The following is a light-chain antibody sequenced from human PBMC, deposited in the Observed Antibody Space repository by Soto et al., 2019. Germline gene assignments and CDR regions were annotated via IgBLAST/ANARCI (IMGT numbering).Light chain of an antibody. V-gene: IGKV1-5*01. CDR3: QQYNSYSQT. CDR1: QSISSW. J-gene: IGKJ1*01. CDR2: DAF. Sequence: DIQMTQSPSTLSASVGDRVTITCRASQSISSWLAWYQQKPGKAPKLLIYDAFSLESGVPSRFSGSGSGTEFTLTISSLQPDDFATYYCQQYNSYSQTFGQGTKV.